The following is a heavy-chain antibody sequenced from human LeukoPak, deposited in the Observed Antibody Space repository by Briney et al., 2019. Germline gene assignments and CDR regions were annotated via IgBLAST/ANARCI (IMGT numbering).Heavy chain of an antibody. CDR2: ISYDGSNK. CDR1: GFTFSSYA. V-gene: IGHV3-30-3*01. J-gene: IGHJ2*01. Sequence: HPGRSLRLSCAASGFTFSSYAMHWVRQAPGKGLEWVAVISYDGSNKYYADSVKGRFTISRDNSKNTLYLQMNSLRAEDTAVYYCARTLSNYYWYFDLWGRGTLVTVSS. CDR3: ARTLSNYYWYFDL. D-gene: IGHD4-11*01.